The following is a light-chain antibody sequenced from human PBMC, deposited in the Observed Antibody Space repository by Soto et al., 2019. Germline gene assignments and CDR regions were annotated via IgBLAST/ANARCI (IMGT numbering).Light chain of an antibody. Sequence: QSVLTQPASVSGSPGQSITISCTGISSDVESYNLVSWYQQHPGKAPKVMIYDVSKRPSGAPDRFSGSKSGNTASLTLSGLQAEDEADYYCCSYAGSYTFYVFGTGTKVTVL. J-gene: IGLJ1*01. CDR1: SSDVESYNL. CDR2: DVS. CDR3: CSYAGSYTFYV. V-gene: IGLV2-11*01.